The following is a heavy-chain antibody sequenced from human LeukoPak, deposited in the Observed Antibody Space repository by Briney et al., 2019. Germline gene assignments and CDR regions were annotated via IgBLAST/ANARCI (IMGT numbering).Heavy chain of an antibody. CDR2: IKQDGSEK. D-gene: IGHD3-10*02. CDR3: ATSCSFDY. Sequence: QAGGSLRLSCAASGFAFTSYWMSWVRQAPGKGLEWVANIKQDGSEKYYVDSVKGRFTISRDNAKNSLYLQMNSLSAEDTAVYYCATSCSFDYWGQGTMVTVSS. CDR1: GFAFTSYW. J-gene: IGHJ4*02. V-gene: IGHV3-7*01.